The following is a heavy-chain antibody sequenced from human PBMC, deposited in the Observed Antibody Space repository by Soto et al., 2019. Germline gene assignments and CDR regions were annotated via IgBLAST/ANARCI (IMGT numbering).Heavy chain of an antibody. V-gene: IGHV4-4*02. CDR3: AARHFWSRPWTDRRLDY. J-gene: IGHJ4*02. D-gene: IGHD3-3*02. CDR2: ISHSGST. CDR1: VDSINSSHW. Sequence: NPSETLSLTCSVSVDSINSSHWWNFVRQPPEKGLEWIGQISHSGSTTYNPSLTSRVTISVDKSKNHFSLKLTSVTAADTAVYYCAARHFWSRPWTDRRLDYWGQGTLVTVSS.